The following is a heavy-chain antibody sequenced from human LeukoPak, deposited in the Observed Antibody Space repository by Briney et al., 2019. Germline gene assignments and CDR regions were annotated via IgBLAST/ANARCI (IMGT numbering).Heavy chain of an antibody. J-gene: IGHJ3*02. Sequence: SETLSLTCTVSGGSISSYYWSWIRQPPGKGLEWIGYIYYSGSTNYDPSLKSRVTILVDTSKNQFSLKLSSVTAADTAVYYCAREGRGLAAAGTGDAFDIWGQGTMVTVSS. CDR2: IYYSGST. CDR3: AREGRGLAAAGTGDAFDI. D-gene: IGHD6-13*01. CDR1: GGSISSYY. V-gene: IGHV4-59*01.